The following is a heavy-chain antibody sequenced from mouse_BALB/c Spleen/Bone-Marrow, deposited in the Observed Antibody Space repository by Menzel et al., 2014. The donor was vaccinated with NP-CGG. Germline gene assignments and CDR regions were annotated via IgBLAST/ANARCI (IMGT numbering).Heavy chain of an antibody. CDR3: ARAPLYYGSSIYAMDY. J-gene: IGHJ4*01. Sequence: QVQLKDSGPGLVAPSQSLSITCTVSGFSLTSYGVHWVRQPPGKGLEWLGVIWASGSTNYNSALMSRLSISKDNSKSQVFLKMNSLQTDDTAMYYCARAPLYYGSSIYAMDYWGQGTSVTVSS. D-gene: IGHD1-1*01. CDR1: GFSLTSYG. V-gene: IGHV2-9*02. CDR2: IWASGST.